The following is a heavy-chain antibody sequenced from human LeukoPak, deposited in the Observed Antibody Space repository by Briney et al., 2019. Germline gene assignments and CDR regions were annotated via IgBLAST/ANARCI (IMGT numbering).Heavy chain of an antibody. CDR1: GGSISSYY. D-gene: IGHD3-10*01. CDR3: ARGITMVRGVPFFDY. J-gene: IGHJ4*02. V-gene: IGHV4-59*01. CDR2: IYYSGST. Sequence: PSETLSLTCTVSGGSISSYYWSWIRQPPGKGLEWIGYIYYSGSTNYNPSLKSRVTISVDTSKNQLSLKLSSVTAADTAVYYCARGITMVRGVPFFDYWGQGTLVTVSS.